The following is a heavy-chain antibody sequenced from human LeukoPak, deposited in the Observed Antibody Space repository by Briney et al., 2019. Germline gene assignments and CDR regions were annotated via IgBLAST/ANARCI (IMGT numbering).Heavy chain of an antibody. CDR3: ARGWLADSTVVTPYNY. Sequence: EASVKVSCKASGYTFTSYYMHWVRQAPGQGLEWMGKINPSGGSTSYAQKFQGRVTMTRDTSTSTVYMELSSLRSEDTAKYYCARGWLADSTVVTPYNYWGQGTVVTVSS. CDR1: GYTFTSYY. D-gene: IGHD4-23*01. V-gene: IGHV1-46*01. J-gene: IGHJ4*02. CDR2: INPSGGST.